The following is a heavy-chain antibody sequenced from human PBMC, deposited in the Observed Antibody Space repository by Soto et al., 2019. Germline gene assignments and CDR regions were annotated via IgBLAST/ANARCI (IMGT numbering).Heavy chain of an antibody. D-gene: IGHD5-12*01. CDR3: ARGRGYSGYDLGY. J-gene: IGHJ4*02. CDR1: GDSISSYY. V-gene: IGHV4-59*01. CDR2: TYYSGST. Sequence: QVQLQESGPGLVKPSETLSLTCTVSGDSISSYYWNWIRQPPGKGLEWIGYTYYSGSTDYNPSLTSRVXXSXAXXKNQFSLKLTSVTAADTAVYYCARGRGYSGYDLGYWGQGTLVTVSS.